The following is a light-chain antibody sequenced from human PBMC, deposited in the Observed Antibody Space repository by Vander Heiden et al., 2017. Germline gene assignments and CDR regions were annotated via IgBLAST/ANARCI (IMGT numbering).Light chain of an antibody. CDR1: SSDVGGYNY. Sequence: QSALTQPASVSGSPGQSLTISCTGTSSDVGGYNYVSWYQQHPGKAPKLMIYDVSNRPSGVSNRFSGSKSGNTASLTISGLHAEDEADYYCSSHTSSSTLTVFGGGTKLTVL. V-gene: IGLV2-14*03. CDR3: SSHTSSSTLTV. J-gene: IGLJ2*01. CDR2: DVS.